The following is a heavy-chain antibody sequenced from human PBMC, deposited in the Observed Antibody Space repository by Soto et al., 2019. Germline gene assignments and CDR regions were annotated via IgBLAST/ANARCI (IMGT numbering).Heavy chain of an antibody. D-gene: IGHD2-21*01. CDR3: ARHGQEHTYFAY. Sequence: QLQLQESGPGLVKPSETLSLTCTVSGGSISSSSHYWGWIRQPPGKGLEWIGSIYYSGSTYYNPSLKSRVTISVDTSKNQFSLKLSSVTAADTAVYYCARHGQEHTYFAYWGQGTLVTVSS. CDR1: GGSISSSSHY. CDR2: IYYSGST. V-gene: IGHV4-39*01. J-gene: IGHJ4*02.